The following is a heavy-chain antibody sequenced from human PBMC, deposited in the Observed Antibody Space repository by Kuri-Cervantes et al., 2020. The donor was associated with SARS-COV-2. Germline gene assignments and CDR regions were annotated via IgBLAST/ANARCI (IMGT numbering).Heavy chain of an antibody. Sequence: ASVKVSCKASGGTFSSYTISWVRQAPGQGLEWMGIINPSGGSTSYAQKFQGRVTMTRDTSTSTVYMELSSLRSEDTAVYYCAREGGLLWFGESSGYNWFDPWGQGTLVTASS. CDR1: GGTFSSYT. CDR3: AREGGLLWFGESSGYNWFDP. J-gene: IGHJ5*02. V-gene: IGHV1-46*01. CDR2: INPSGGST. D-gene: IGHD3-10*01.